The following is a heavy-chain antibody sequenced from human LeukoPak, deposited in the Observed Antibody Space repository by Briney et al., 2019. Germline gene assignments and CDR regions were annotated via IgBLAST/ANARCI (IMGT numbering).Heavy chain of an antibody. CDR1: GFTFSNYW. CDR2: INGDGSST. V-gene: IGHV3-74*01. Sequence: GGSLRLSCAASGFTFSNYWMHWVRQTPGKGLVWVSRINGDGSSTTYADSVKGRFTISRDNAKNTLYLQMHSLRAEDTAVYYCASLAVTSGFDYWGQGTLVTVSS. D-gene: IGHD4-17*01. CDR3: ASLAVTSGFDY. J-gene: IGHJ4*02.